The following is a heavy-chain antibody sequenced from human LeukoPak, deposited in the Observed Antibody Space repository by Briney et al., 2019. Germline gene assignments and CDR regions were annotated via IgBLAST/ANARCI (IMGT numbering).Heavy chain of an antibody. CDR2: ISDDGSSA. CDR1: GFTFGNYW. Sequence: GESLQISCVASGFTFGNYWMHWVRQAPGKGLLWVSRISDDGSSANYADSVQGRFTISRDNAKNTVYLQMHSLRAEDTAVYYCVSGYCSSTTCYRGAYWGQGTLVTVSS. J-gene: IGHJ4*02. CDR3: VSGYCSSTTCYRGAY. V-gene: IGHV3-74*01. D-gene: IGHD2-2*03.